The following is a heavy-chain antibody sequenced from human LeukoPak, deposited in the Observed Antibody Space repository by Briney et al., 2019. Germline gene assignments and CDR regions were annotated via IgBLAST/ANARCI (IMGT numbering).Heavy chain of an antibody. J-gene: IGHJ3*01. D-gene: IGHD3-22*01. V-gene: IGHV3-48*04. CDR1: GFTFSSYS. CDR3: ARRDTPYYYDSSGYHGL. Sequence: GGSLRLSCAASGFTFSSYSMNWVRQAPGKGLEWVSYISSSSSTIYYADSVKGRFTISRDNAKNSLYLQMNSLRAEDTAVYYCARRDTPYYYDSSGYHGLWGQGTMVTVSS. CDR2: ISSSSSTI.